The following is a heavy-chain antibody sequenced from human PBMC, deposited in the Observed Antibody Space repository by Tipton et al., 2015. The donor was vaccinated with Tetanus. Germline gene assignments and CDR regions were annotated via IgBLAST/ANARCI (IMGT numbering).Heavy chain of an antibody. Sequence: SLRLSCAASGFTFNTYNMNWVRQAPGKGLEWVSYISTSSTTIFYADSVRGRFTISRDNAKNSLYLQMNSLTAEDSAVYYCASGSTLDYWGQGTLVTVSS. J-gene: IGHJ4*02. V-gene: IGHV3-48*01. CDR3: ASGSTLDY. D-gene: IGHD4-11*01. CDR2: ISTSSTTI. CDR1: GFTFNTYN.